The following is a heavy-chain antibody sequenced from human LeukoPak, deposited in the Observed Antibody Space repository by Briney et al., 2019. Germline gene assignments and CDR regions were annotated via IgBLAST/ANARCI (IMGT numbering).Heavy chain of an antibody. CDR2: IYYSGST. CDR1: DGSISSYY. CDR3: ARSATVAGAFDI. V-gene: IGHV4-59*01. Sequence: SETLSLTCTDSDGSISSYYWSWIRQPPGKGLEWIGYIYYSGSTNYNPSLKSRVTISVDTSKNQFSLKLSSVTAADTAVYYCARSATVAGAFDIWGQGTMVTVSS. J-gene: IGHJ3*02. D-gene: IGHD4-17*01.